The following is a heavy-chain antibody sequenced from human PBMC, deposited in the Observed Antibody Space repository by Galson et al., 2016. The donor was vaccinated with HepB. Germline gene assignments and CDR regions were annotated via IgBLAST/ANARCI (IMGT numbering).Heavy chain of an antibody. V-gene: IGHV1-3*01. CDR1: GSNFSNYV. J-gene: IGHJ4*02. CDR3: AREVVYDSSGYSFAS. Sequence: KVSCKASGSNFSNYVVHWVRQAPGQRLEWMGWINVANGNTKYSQKFQGRVTMTRDTPASITYMALSSLRFEDTAVFYCAREVVYDSSGYSFASWGQGTLVTVSS. D-gene: IGHD3-22*01. CDR2: INVANGNT.